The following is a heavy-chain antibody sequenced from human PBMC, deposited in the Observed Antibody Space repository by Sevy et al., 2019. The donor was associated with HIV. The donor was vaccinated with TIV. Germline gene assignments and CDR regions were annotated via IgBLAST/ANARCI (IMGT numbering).Heavy chain of an antibody. V-gene: IGHV5-51*01. Sequence: AQSLKISCKGSEYSFRTYWIGWVRQMPGKGLQSMGIIYPDDSDTRYSPSFQGQVTSSADKSINTAYLQWNSLRASDSAMYYCARHHASHGVTGYYYYSGLDVWGQGTTVIVSS. CDR3: ARHHASHGVTGYYYYSGLDV. CDR2: IYPDDSDT. J-gene: IGHJ6*02. CDR1: EYSFRTYW. D-gene: IGHD4-17*01.